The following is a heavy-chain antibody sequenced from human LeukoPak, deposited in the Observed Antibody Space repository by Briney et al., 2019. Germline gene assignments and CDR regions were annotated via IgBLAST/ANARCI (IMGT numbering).Heavy chain of an antibody. Sequence: GGSLRLSCAASGFTFSSYSMNWVRQAPGKGLEWVSSISSSSSYIYYADSVKGRFTISRDNAKNSLYLQTNSLRAEDTAVYYCARDRLGGFGTSGKRVDYYYYYGMDVWGQGTTATVSS. V-gene: IGHV3-21*01. CDR2: ISSSSSYI. CDR3: ARDRLGGFGTSGKRVDYYYYYGMDV. J-gene: IGHJ6*02. D-gene: IGHD3-10*01. CDR1: GFTFSSYS.